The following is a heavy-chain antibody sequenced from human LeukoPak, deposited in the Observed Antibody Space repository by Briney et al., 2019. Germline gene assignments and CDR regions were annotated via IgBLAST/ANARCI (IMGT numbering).Heavy chain of an antibody. D-gene: IGHD6-19*01. CDR2: ISGSGGST. CDR1: GFTFISYA. V-gene: IGHV3-23*01. Sequence: GGSLRLSCAASGFTFISYAMSWVRQAPGKGLEWVSAISGSGGSTYYADSVKGRFTISRDNSKNTLYLQMNSLRAEDTAVYYCAKDWTGYSSGWTYYDYWGQGTLVTVSS. CDR3: AKDWTGYSSGWTYYDY. J-gene: IGHJ4*02.